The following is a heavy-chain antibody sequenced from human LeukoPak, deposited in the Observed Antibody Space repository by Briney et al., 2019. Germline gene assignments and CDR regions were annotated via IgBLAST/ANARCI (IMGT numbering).Heavy chain of an antibody. D-gene: IGHD3-22*01. CDR2: ISTYNGNT. CDR1: GYTLTRYG. V-gene: IGHV1-18*01. CDR3: ARDRSYDTSGYWKFDY. Sequence: ASVKVSCKASGYTLTRYGISWVRQAPGQGLEWMGWISTYNGNTNYAQKLQGRVTMTTDTSTSTAYMELRSLRSDDTAVYYCARDRSYDTSGYWKFDYWGQGTLVTVSS. J-gene: IGHJ4*02.